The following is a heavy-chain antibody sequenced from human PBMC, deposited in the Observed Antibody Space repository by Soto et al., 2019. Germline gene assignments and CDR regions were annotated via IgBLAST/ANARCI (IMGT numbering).Heavy chain of an antibody. CDR1: GFTFSSYE. Sequence: GGSLSLSCVASGFTFSSYEMHWVRQAPGKGLEWVSFISSSGATIYYADSVKGRFTISRDNAKNSLHLQMNSLRAEDTAVYYCARDLWGDYDYYYGMDVWGQGTTVTVSS. CDR2: ISSSGATI. D-gene: IGHD4-17*01. V-gene: IGHV3-48*03. CDR3: ARDLWGDYDYYYGMDV. J-gene: IGHJ6*02.